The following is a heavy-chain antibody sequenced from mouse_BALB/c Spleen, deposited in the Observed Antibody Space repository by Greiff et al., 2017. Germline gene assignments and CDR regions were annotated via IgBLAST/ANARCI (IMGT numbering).Heavy chain of an antibody. D-gene: IGHD2-4*01. CDR1: GYTFSSYW. J-gene: IGHJ3*01. V-gene: IGHV1-5*01. Sequence: EVQLQQSGAELMKPGASVKISCKATGYTFSSYWMHWVKQRPGQGLEWIGAIYPGNSDTSYNQKFKGKAKLTAVTSASTAYMELSSLTNEDSAVYYCTRSGDYDWFAYWGQGTLVTVSA. CDR3: TRSGDYDWFAY. CDR2: IYPGNSDT.